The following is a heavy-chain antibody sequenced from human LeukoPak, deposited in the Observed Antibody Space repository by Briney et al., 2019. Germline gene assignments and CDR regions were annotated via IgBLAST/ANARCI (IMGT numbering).Heavy chain of an antibody. CDR2: INPNSGGT. J-gene: IGHJ6*03. Sequence: ASVKVSCKASGYTFTGYYMHWVRQAPGQGLEWMGWINPNSGGTNYAQKLQGRVTMTTDTSTSTAYMELRGLRSDDTAVYYCARDRGDVLLWFGESPQGMDVRGKGTTVTVSS. CDR3: ARDRGDVLLWFGESPQGMDV. D-gene: IGHD3-10*01. V-gene: IGHV1-2*02. CDR1: GYTFTGYY.